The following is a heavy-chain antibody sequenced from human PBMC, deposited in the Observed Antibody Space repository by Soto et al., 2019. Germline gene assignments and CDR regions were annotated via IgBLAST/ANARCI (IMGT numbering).Heavy chain of an antibody. D-gene: IGHD3-22*01. CDR1: GFTFSSYA. CDR3: AKGWKYYYDSSGYYEDDAFDI. J-gene: IGHJ3*02. CDR2: ISGSGGST. V-gene: IGHV3-23*01. Sequence: PGGSLRLSCAASGFTFSSYAMSWVRQAPGKGLEWVSAISGSGGSTYYADSVKGRFTISRDNSKNTLHLQMNSLRAEDTAVYYCAKGWKYYYDSSGYYEDDAFDIWGQGTMVTVSS.